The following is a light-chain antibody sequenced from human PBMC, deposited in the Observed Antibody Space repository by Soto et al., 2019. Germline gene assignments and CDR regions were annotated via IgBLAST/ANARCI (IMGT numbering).Light chain of an antibody. Sequence: DIQMTQSPSTLSASVGDRVTITCRASQSISSWLAWYHQKPGKAPKLLIYKASSLESGVPSRFSGSGSGTEFTLAISSLQPDDFATYYCQQYNSYPITFGQGTRLEMK. CDR1: QSISSW. CDR3: QQYNSYPIT. CDR2: KAS. J-gene: IGKJ5*01. V-gene: IGKV1-5*03.